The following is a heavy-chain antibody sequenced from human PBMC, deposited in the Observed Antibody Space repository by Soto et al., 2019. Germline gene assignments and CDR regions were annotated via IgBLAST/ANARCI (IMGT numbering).Heavy chain of an antibody. D-gene: IGHD6-6*01. CDR2: ISSNGGST. Sequence: EVQLVESGGGLVQPGGSLRLSCAASGFTFSSYAMHWVRQAPGKGLEYVSAISSNGGSTYYANSVKGRFTISRDNSKNTLYLQMGSLRAEDMAVYYCARVGNRADRPSGWYFDLWGRGTLVTVSS. J-gene: IGHJ2*01. CDR3: ARVGNRADRPSGWYFDL. CDR1: GFTFSSYA. V-gene: IGHV3-64*01.